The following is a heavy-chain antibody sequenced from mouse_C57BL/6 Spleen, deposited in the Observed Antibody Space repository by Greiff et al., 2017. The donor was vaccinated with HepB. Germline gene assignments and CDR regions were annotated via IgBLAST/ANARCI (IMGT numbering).Heavy chain of an antibody. CDR1: GYTFTDYN. CDR3: ARGWDDWYFDV. J-gene: IGHJ1*03. Sequence: EVMLVESGPELVKPGASVKMSCKASGYTFTDYNMHWVKQSHGKSLEWIGYINPNNGGTSYNQKFKGKATLTVNKSSSTAYMELRSLTSEDSAVYYCARGWDDWYFDVWGTGTTVTVSS. V-gene: IGHV1-22*01. CDR2: INPNNGGT. D-gene: IGHD4-1*01.